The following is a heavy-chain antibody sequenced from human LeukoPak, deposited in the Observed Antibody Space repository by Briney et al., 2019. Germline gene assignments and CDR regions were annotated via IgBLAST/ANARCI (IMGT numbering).Heavy chain of an antibody. J-gene: IGHJ4*02. D-gene: IGHD1-26*01. Sequence: GGSLRLSCAASGFTFSSYAMHWVRQAPGKGLEYVSAISSNGGSTYYANSVKGRFTISRDNSKNTLYPQMGSLRAEDMAVYYCAGGSGSYYTKAPDYWGQGTLVTVSS. V-gene: IGHV3-64*01. CDR1: GFTFSSYA. CDR2: ISSNGGST. CDR3: AGGSGSYYTKAPDY.